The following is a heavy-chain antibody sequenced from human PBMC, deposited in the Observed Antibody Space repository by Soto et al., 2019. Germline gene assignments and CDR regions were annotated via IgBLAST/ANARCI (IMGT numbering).Heavy chain of an antibody. CDR2: IIPIFGTA. CDR3: ARYRGYDILTGYYLYRIGYFDY. Sequence: GASVKVSSKASGGTFSSYAISWVRQAPGQGLEWMGGIIPIFGTANYAQKFQGRVTMTRDTSTSTVYMELSSLRSEDTAVYYCARYRGYDILTGYYLYRIGYFDYWGQGTLVTVSS. CDR1: GGTFSSYA. V-gene: IGHV1-69*05. J-gene: IGHJ4*02. D-gene: IGHD3-9*01.